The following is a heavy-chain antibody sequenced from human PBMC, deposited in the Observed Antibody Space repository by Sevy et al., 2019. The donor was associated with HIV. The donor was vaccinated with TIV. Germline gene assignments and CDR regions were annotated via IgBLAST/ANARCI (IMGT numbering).Heavy chain of an antibody. V-gene: IGHV3-15*01. Sequence: GGSLRLSCAASGFTFSNAWMSWVRQSPGKGLEWVGRIRSKAGGGTTDYATIVKDKFTISRDDSRDILYLQRNSLETEDAAVDYCTTDHRRDGIVVVPFEYWGQGTLVTVSS. D-gene: IGHD2-15*01. J-gene: IGHJ4*02. CDR3: TTDHRRDGIVVVPFEY. CDR1: GFTFSNAW. CDR2: IRSKAGGGTT.